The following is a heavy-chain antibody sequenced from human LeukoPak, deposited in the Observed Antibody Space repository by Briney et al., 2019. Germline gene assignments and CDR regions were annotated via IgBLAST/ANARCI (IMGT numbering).Heavy chain of an antibody. CDR3: TLGAPYYYYGMDV. CDR1: GGTFSSYA. CDR2: VIPIFGTA. J-gene: IGHJ6*04. Sequence: SVKVSCKASGGTFSSYAISWVRQAPGQGLEWMGGVIPIFGTANYAQKFQGRVTITADKSTSTAYMELSSLRSEDTAVYYCTLGAPYYYYGMDVRGKGTTVTVSS. D-gene: IGHD3-16*01. V-gene: IGHV1-69*06.